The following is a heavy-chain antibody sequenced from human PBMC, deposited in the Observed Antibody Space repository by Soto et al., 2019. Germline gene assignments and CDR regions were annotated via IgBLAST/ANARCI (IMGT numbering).Heavy chain of an antibody. J-gene: IGHJ4*02. CDR1: GGSFSGYY. V-gene: IGHV4-34*01. CDR2: INHSGST. D-gene: IGHD1-7*01. CDR3: ARVKDNCNYVQYYFDY. Sequence: SETLSLTCAVYGGSFSGYYWSWIRQPPGKGLEWIGEINHSGSTNYNPSLKSRVTISVDKSKNQSSLKLSSVTAADTAVYYCARVKDNCNYVQYYFDYWGQGTLVTVSS.